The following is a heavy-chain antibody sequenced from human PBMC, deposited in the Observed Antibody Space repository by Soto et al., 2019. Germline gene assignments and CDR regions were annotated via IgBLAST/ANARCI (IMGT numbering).Heavy chain of an antibody. Sequence: GGSLRLSCAASGFTFSSYGMHWVRQAPGKGLEWVAVIWYDGSNKYYADSVKGRFTISRDNSKNTLYLQMNSLRAEDTAVYYCARNEVPAAIPMDVWGKGTTVTVSS. CDR2: IWYDGSNK. J-gene: IGHJ6*04. V-gene: IGHV3-33*01. D-gene: IGHD2-2*01. CDR1: GFTFSSYG. CDR3: ARNEVPAAIPMDV.